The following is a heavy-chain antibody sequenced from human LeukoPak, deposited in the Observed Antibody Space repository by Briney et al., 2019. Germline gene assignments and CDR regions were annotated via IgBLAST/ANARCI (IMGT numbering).Heavy chain of an antibody. J-gene: IGHJ6*02. V-gene: IGHV4-59*12. CDR3: ARARLIAVAGSYYYYGMDV. CDR2: LYYSGST. D-gene: IGHD6-19*01. CDR1: GGSISSYY. Sequence: SETLSLTCTVSGGSISSYYWSWIRQPPGKGLDWIGYLYYSGSTNYNPSLKSRVTMSVDTSKNQFSLKLSSVTAADTAVYYCARARLIAVAGSYYYYGMDVWGQGTTVTVSS.